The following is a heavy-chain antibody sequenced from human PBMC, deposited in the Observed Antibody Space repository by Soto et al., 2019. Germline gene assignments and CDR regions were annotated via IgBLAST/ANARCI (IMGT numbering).Heavy chain of an antibody. D-gene: IGHD4-17*01. CDR3: ARGFVYGEGGDFDY. Sequence: QVQLQESGPGLVKPSETLSLTCTVSGDSIGSYYWSWIRQPPGKGLEWIGYIFYSGSTNYNPSCKSRVTISVDTSKSQFSLNLISVTAAGTAVYYCARGFVYGEGGDFDYWGQGTLVTVSS. J-gene: IGHJ4*02. V-gene: IGHV4-59*01. CDR1: GDSIGSYY. CDR2: IFYSGST.